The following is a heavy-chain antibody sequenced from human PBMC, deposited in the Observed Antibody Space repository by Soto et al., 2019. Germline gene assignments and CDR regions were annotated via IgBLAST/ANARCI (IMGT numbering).Heavy chain of an antibody. CDR3: ARAPAPDYGGVGDY. CDR1: GFSFSRYT. J-gene: IGHJ4*02. V-gene: IGHV3-30-3*01. Sequence: PGGSLRLSCAASGFSFSRYTMHWVRQAPGKGLEWVAVMSDDGSHKYYADSVKGRFTISRDNSKNTLYLQMNSLRAEDTALYYCARAPAPDYGGVGDYWGQGTLVTVSS. D-gene: IGHD4-17*01. CDR2: MSDDGSHK.